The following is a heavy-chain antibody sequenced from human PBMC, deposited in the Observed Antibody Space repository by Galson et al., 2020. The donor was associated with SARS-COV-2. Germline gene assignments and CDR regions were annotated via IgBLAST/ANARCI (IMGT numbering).Heavy chain of an antibody. Sequence: SETLSLTCTVSGGSISSYYWSWIRQPPGKGLEWIGYIYYSGSTNYNPSPKSRVTISVDTSKNQFSLKLGSVTAAETAVYYCARGFDYWGQGTLVTVSS. CDR3: ARGFDY. V-gene: IGHV4-59*01. J-gene: IGHJ4*02. CDR1: GGSISSYY. CDR2: IYYSGST.